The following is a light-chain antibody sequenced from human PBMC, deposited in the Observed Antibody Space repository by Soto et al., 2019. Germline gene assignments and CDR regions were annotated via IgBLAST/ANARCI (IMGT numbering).Light chain of an antibody. CDR3: CSYAGTYTWV. J-gene: IGLJ3*02. CDR2: DVS. V-gene: IGLV2-11*01. Sequence: QSVLTQPRSVSGFPGQSVTISCTGTSSDVGSYNYVSWYQQYPGRAPRLIIYDVSERSSGVPDRFSGSKSGNRASLTISGLQAEDEADYHCCSYAGTYTWVFGGGTKVTVL. CDR1: SSDVGSYNY.